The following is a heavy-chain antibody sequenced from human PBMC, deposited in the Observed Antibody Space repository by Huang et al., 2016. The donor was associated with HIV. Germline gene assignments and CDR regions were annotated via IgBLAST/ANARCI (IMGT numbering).Heavy chain of an antibody. CDR3: ARGLSFFGR. Sequence: EEQLVESGGGLVQPGGSLRLSCAASGVSFRTYWMHGVRQAQGKGVVGVSVINSDGTTTNYADSVKGRFTISRDNAKNTLHLQMNSLRTEDTAFYYCARGLSFFGRWGQGTLVTVSS. J-gene: IGHJ4*02. V-gene: IGHV3-74*01. D-gene: IGHD3-3*01. CDR1: GVSFRTYW. CDR2: INSDGTTT.